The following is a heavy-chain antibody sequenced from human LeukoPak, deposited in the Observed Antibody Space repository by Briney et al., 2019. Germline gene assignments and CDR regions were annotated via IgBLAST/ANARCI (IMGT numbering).Heavy chain of an antibody. CDR1: GFTFSSYW. V-gene: IGHV3-74*01. CDR2: INSDGSST. CDR3: ARPGLGYCSGGSCSNYYYYGMDV. Sequence: PGGSLRLSCAASGFTFSSYWMHWVRQAPGKGLVWVSHINSDGSSTIYADSVKGRFTISRDNAKNTLYLQMNSLRAEDTAVYYCARPGLGYCSGGSCSNYYYYGMDVWGQGTTVTVSS. D-gene: IGHD2-15*01. J-gene: IGHJ6*02.